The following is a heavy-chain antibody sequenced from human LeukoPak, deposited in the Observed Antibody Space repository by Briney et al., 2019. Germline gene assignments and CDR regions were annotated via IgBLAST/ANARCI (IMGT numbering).Heavy chain of an antibody. CDR1: GDSISSYY. J-gene: IGHJ4*02. CDR3: ASMVRGASTFDY. CDR2: IYYSGST. Sequence: SETLSLTCTVSGDSISSYYWSWIRQPPGKGLEWIGYIYYSGSTNYNPSLKSRVTISVDTSKNQFSLKLSSVTAADTAVYYCASMVRGASTFDYWGQGTLVTVSS. V-gene: IGHV4-59*08. D-gene: IGHD3-10*01.